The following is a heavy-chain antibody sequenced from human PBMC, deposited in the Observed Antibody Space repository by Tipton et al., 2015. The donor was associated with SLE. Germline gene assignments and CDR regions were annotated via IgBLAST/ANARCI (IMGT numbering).Heavy chain of an antibody. CDR3: ARDLGQWGFDY. CDR2: IYSGDST. D-gene: IGHD3-16*01. CDR1: GFTFGNYA. Sequence: SLRLSCAASGFTFGNYAMGWVRQAPGKGLERVSLIYSGDSTYYTDSVKGRFTISRDNFKNTLYLQMNSLRAEDTALYYCARDLGQWGFDYWGQGTLVTVSS. V-gene: IGHV3-23*03. J-gene: IGHJ4*02.